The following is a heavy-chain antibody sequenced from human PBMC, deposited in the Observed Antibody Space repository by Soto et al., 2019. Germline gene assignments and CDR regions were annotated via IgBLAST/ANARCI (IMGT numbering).Heavy chain of an antibody. CDR3: ARQPADMTNAFMDV. CDR2: LHHSGNT. CDR1: GGSIGTNY. J-gene: IGHJ6*03. Sequence: QVQLDESGPGLVKPSETLSLTCTVSGGSIGTNYWSWIRRPPGKGLEWIGYLHHSGNTNYNHSLKSRVTIFLDMSKNRFSLRLSSVTAADTALYYCARQPADMTNAFMDVWGKGTTVTVSS. V-gene: IGHV4-59*08. D-gene: IGHD4-17*01.